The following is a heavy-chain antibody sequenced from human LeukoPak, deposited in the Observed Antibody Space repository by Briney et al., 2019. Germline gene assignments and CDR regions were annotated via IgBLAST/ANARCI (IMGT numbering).Heavy chain of an antibody. CDR3: ARDGEVIKDAFDI. V-gene: IGHV3-30-3*01. CDR1: GFTFSSYA. CDR2: ISYDGSNK. Sequence: PGGSLRLSCAASGFTFSSYAMHWVRQAPGKGLEWVAVISYDGSNKYYADSVKGRFTISRDNSKNTLYLQMNSLRAEDTAVYYCARDGEVIKDAFDIWGQGTMVTVSS. J-gene: IGHJ3*02. D-gene: IGHD3-16*02.